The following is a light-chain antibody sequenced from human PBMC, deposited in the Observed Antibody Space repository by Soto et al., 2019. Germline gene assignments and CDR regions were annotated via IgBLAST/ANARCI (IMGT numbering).Light chain of an antibody. CDR1: QSVSSN. V-gene: IGKV3-15*01. CDR3: QQYNSYPIT. J-gene: IGKJ5*01. CDR2: DAS. Sequence: EIVLTQSPATLSVSPGERATLSCRASQSVSSNLAWYQQKPGQPPRLLIYDASTRATGIPSRFSGSGSGTEFTLTISSLQPDDFATYYCQQYNSYPITFGQGTRLENK.